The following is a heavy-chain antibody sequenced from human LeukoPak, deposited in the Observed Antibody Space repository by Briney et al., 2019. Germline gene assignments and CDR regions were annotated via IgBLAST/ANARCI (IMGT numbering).Heavy chain of an antibody. CDR3: ARSDYDFWSGYYRAGKGNWFDP. D-gene: IGHD3-3*01. CDR1: GYTFTGYY. J-gene: IGHJ5*02. V-gene: IGHV1-2*02. Sequence: ASVKVSCKASGYTFTGYYMHWVRQAPGQGLEWMGWINPNSGGTNYAQKFQGRVTITRNTSVSTAYMELSSLRSEDTAVYYCARSDYDFWSGYYRAGKGNWFDPWGQGTLVTVSS. CDR2: INPNSGGT.